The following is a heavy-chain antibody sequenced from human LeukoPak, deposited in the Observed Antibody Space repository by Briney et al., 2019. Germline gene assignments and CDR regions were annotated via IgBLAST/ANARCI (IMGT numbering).Heavy chain of an antibody. V-gene: IGHV3-7*01. CDR1: GFTFSSYW. CDR2: IKQDGSEK. D-gene: IGHD4-17*01. Sequence: GGSLRLSCAASGFTFSSYWMSWVRQAPGKGPEWVANIKQDGSEKYYVDSVKGRFTISRDNAKNSLYLQMNSLRAEDTAVYYCAREDYGDYLDYWGQGTLVTVSS. CDR3: AREDYGDYLDY. J-gene: IGHJ4*02.